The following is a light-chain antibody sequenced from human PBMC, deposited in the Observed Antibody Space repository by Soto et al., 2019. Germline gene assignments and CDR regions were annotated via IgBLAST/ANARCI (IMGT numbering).Light chain of an antibody. CDR2: GAS. CDR1: QSVSNN. Sequence: VMTQSPATLSVSPGDSATLSCRASQSVSNNLAWYHQKPGQAPRVLLYGASIRATGVPARFSGSGSGTEFTLTISSLQSEDFALFYCQQYYTWPLTFGQGTKVDIK. V-gene: IGKV3-15*01. J-gene: IGKJ1*01. CDR3: QQYYTWPLT.